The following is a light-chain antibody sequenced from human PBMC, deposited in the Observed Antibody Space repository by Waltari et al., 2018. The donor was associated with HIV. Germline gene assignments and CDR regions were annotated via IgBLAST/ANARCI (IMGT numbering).Light chain of an antibody. J-gene: IGLJ2*01. CDR2: RVN. V-gene: IGLV1-47*01. CDR1: RSNIGSNY. Sequence: QSVLTQPPSASGTPGQRVTIPCSGNRSNIGSNYVDWYHQLPGTAPKLLIYRVNQRPSGVPDRFSGSKSGTSASLAISGLRSEDEVDYYCAAWDDSLSGVVFGGGTKLTVL. CDR3: AAWDDSLSGVV.